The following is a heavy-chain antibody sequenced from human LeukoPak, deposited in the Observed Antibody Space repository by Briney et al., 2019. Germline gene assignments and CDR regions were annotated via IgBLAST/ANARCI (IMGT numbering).Heavy chain of an antibody. V-gene: IGHV6-1*01. Sequence: SQTLSLTCAISGDSVSSNSAAWNRIRQSPSRGLEWLGRTYYRSKWYNDYAVSVKSRITINPDTSKNQFSLQLNSVTPEDTAVYYCAREEAVAGFYYYGMDVWGKGTTVTVSS. CDR1: GDSVSSNSAA. D-gene: IGHD6-19*01. CDR2: TYYRSKWYN. J-gene: IGHJ6*04. CDR3: AREEAVAGFYYYGMDV.